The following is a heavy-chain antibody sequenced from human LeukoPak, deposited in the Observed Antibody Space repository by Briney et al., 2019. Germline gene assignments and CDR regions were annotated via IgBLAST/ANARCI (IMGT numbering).Heavy chain of an antibody. CDR1: GGSISSSSYY. V-gene: IGHV4-39*07. CDR3: AREDRGSYALDI. J-gene: IGHJ3*02. D-gene: IGHD1-26*01. Sequence: SETLSLTCTVSGGSISSSSYYWGWIRQPPGKGLEWIGSIYYSGSTYYNPSLKSRVTISVDTSKNQFSLKLSSVTAADTAVYYCAREDRGSYALDIWGQGTMVTVSS. CDR2: IYYSGST.